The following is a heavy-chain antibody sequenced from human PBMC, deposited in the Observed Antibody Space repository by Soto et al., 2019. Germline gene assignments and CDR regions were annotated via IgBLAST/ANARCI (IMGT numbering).Heavy chain of an antibody. CDR2: IYHSGST. D-gene: IGHD3-9*01. V-gene: IGHV4-31*03. CDR1: VCSIMIGCDY. J-gene: IGHJ4*02. Sequence: SSTXSLTCTVSVCSIMIGCDYWSWMRQHPGNVREWIGYIYHSGSTYYNPSLKSRVTISVDTYKNQFSLTLSSVTAAETAVYYCARARGGHILPGNLIEQWGQGPLVTVYS. CDR3: ARARGGHILPGNLIEQ.